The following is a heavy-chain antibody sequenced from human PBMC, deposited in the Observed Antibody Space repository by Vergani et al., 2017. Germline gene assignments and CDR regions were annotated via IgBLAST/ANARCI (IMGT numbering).Heavy chain of an antibody. J-gene: IGHJ6*02. V-gene: IGHV1-8*01. D-gene: IGHD1-26*01. CDR2: MNPNSGNT. Sequence: QVQLVQSGAEVKTPGASVKVSCKASGYTFTSYDINWVRQATGQGLEWMGWMNPNSGNTGYAQKFKGRVTMTRNTSISTAYMELSSLRSEDTAVYYCARAGRGSYSPGYGMDVWGQGTTVTVSS. CDR3: ARAGRGSYSPGYGMDV. CDR1: GYTFTSYD.